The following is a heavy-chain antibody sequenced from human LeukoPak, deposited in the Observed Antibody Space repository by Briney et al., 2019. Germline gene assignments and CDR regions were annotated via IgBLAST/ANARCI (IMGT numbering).Heavy chain of an antibody. CDR2: MNPNSGNT. CDR3: AREGIVLMVYAGGFDP. D-gene: IGHD2-8*01. J-gene: IGHJ5*02. V-gene: IGHV1-8*01. CDR1: GYTFTSYD. Sequence: ASVKVSCKASGYTFTSYDSNWVRQATGQGLEWMGWMNPNSGNTGYAQKFQGRVTMTRNTSISTAYMELSSLRSEDTAVYYCAREGIVLMVYAGGFDPWGQGTLVTVSS.